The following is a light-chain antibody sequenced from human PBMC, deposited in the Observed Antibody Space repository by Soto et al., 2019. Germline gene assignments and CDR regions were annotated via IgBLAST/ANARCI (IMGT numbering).Light chain of an antibody. CDR3: SSYTTRSILYM. V-gene: IGLV2-14*01. J-gene: IGLJ1*01. CDR2: EVS. CDR1: SSDIGNYNY. Sequence: QSALTQPASVSGSPGQSITISCTGTSSDIGNYNYVSWYQHHPGKAPKLIIFEVSNRPSGVSNRFSGSKSGDTASLTISGLQAEDEADYYGSSYTTRSILYMFGPGTKLTVL.